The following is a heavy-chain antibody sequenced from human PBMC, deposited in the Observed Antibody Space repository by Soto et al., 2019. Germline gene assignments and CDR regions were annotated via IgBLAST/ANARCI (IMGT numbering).Heavy chain of an antibody. V-gene: IGHV4-59*01. D-gene: IGHD6-6*01. CDR1: DGSIRNYY. CDR2: IYYTGST. J-gene: IGHJ4*02. CDR3: ARHDVLDY. Sequence: SETLSLTCTVSDGSIRNYYWSWIRQPPGKGLEWIGHIYYTGSTKNNPSLKSRVIMSVDTSKNQFSLNLSSVTAADTAVYYCARHDVLDYWGQGTLVTVSS.